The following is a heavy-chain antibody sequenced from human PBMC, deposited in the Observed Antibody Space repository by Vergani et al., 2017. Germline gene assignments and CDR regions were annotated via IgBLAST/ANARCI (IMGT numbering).Heavy chain of an antibody. D-gene: IGHD2-2*02. CDR1: GATFRSNT. V-gene: IGHV1-69*08. Sequence: QVQLVQSGAEVKKPGSSVKVSCKASGATFRSNTISWVRQVPGQGLEWMGRIILVLGKTKYAQDFQGRLTITADTSTSTAYMELTSLRSQDTAVYYCARDSRYCSSTSCYIGRDWFDPWGQGTLVTVSS. CDR2: IILVLGKT. J-gene: IGHJ5*02. CDR3: ARDSRYCSSTSCYIGRDWFDP.